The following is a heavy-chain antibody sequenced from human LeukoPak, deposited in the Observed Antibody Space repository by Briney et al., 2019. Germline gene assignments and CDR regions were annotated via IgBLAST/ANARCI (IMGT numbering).Heavy chain of an antibody. Sequence: ASVKVSCKASGYTLTSYYLHWVRQAPGQGLEWMAIINPSGDTTSHAQKFQGRVTMTRDTSASTVYMELSRLRSDDTAVYYCARDGRITMVRGGINYWGQGTLVTVSS. V-gene: IGHV1-46*01. CDR3: ARDGRITMVRGGINY. CDR1: GYTLTSYY. CDR2: INPSGDTT. D-gene: IGHD3-10*01. J-gene: IGHJ4*02.